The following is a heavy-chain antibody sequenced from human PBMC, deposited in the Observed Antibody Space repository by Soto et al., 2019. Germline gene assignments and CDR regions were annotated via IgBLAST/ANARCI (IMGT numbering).Heavy chain of an antibody. CDR1: GGSISSGGYY. CDR2: IYYSGST. Sequence: QVQLQESGPGLVKPSQTLSLTCTVSGGSISSGGYYWSWIPRHPGKGWEWIGYIYYSGSTYYNPSLKSRVTISVDTSKNQFSLKLSSVTAADTAVYYCARGNDFWSGSPWFDPWGQGTLVTVSS. D-gene: IGHD3-3*01. V-gene: IGHV4-31*03. J-gene: IGHJ5*02. CDR3: ARGNDFWSGSPWFDP.